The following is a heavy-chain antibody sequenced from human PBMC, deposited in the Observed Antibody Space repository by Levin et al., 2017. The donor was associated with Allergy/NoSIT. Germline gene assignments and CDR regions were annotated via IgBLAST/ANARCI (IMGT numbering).Heavy chain of an antibody. V-gene: IGHV3-30*18. CDR1: GFTFSSYG. J-gene: IGHJ4*02. D-gene: IGHD6-13*01. CDR2: ISYDGSNK. CDR3: AKVPGATAPSPLYRRGSSWYFDY. Sequence: GGSLRLSCAASGFTFSSYGMHWVRQAPGKGLEWVAVISYDGSNKYYADSVKGRFTISRDNSKNTLYLQMNSLRAEDTAVYYCAKVPGATAPSPLYRRGSSWYFDYWGQGTLVTVSS.